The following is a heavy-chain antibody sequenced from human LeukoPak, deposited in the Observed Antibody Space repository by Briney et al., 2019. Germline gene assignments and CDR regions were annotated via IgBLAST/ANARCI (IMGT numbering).Heavy chain of an antibody. Sequence: GGSLRLSCAASGFTFSSYEMNWVRQAPGKGLEWVSYISSSSSTIYYADSVKGRFTISRDNAKNSLYLQMNSLRAEDTAVYYCARDRPIAAAALDVWGKGTTVTVSS. CDR1: GFTFSSYE. CDR3: ARDRPIAAAALDV. J-gene: IGHJ6*04. V-gene: IGHV3-48*01. CDR2: ISSSSSTI. D-gene: IGHD6-13*01.